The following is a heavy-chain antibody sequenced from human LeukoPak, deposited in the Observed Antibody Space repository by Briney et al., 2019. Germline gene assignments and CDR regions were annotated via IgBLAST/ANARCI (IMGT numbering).Heavy chain of an antibody. Sequence: GGSLRLSCAASGFTFGSYSMNWVRQAPGKGLEWASFISSLSGTREYADSVKGRFTISRDNAKNSLYLQMNSLRAEDTAVYYCARSAPASYCSSTSCYHGYFPWGQGTLVTVSS. CDR3: ARSAPASYCSSTSCYHGYFP. D-gene: IGHD2-2*01. J-gene: IGHJ5*02. V-gene: IGHV3-48*04. CDR1: GFTFGSYS. CDR2: ISSLSGTR.